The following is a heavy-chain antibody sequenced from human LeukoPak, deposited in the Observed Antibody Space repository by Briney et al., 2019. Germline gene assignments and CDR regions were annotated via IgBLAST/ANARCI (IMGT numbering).Heavy chain of an antibody. Sequence: PSETLSLTCAVYGGSFSGYYWSWIRQPPGKGLEWIGEINHSGSTNYNPSLKSRVTISVDTSKNQFSLKLSSVTAADTAVYYCARGGRIAVNWFDPWGREPWSPSPQ. V-gene: IGHV4-34*01. CDR3: ARGGRIAVNWFDP. D-gene: IGHD6-19*01. CDR2: INHSGST. CDR1: GGSFSGYY. J-gene: IGHJ5*02.